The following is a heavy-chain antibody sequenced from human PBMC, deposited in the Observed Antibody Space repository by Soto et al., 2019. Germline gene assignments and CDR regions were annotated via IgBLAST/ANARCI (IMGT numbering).Heavy chain of an antibody. J-gene: IGHJ4*02. CDR2: IIPILGIA. D-gene: IGHD5-12*01. V-gene: IGHV1-69*02. CDR3: ASDRGYSAGGGYENRDY. CDR1: GGTFSSYT. Sequence: QVQLVQSGAEVKKPGSSVKVSCKASGGTFSSYTISWVRQAPGQGLEWMGRIIPILGIANYAQKFQGRVTITADKSTSTAYMELSSLRSEDTAVYYCASDRGYSAGGGYENRDYWGQGTLVTVSS.